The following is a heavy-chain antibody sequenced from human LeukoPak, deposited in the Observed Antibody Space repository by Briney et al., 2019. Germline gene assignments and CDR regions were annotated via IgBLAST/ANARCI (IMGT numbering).Heavy chain of an antibody. CDR2: IYSGGST. Sequence: GGSLRLSCAASGFTVSSNYMSWVRQAPGKGLEWVSVIYSGGSTYYADSVKGRFTISRDNSKNTLYPQMNSLRAEDTAVYYCARGTVTTYFDYWGQGTLVTVSS. J-gene: IGHJ4*02. D-gene: IGHD4-17*01. CDR3: ARGTVTTYFDY. V-gene: IGHV3-66*01. CDR1: GFTVSSNY.